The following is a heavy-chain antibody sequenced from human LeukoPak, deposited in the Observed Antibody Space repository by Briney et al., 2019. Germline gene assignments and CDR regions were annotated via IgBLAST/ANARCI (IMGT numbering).Heavy chain of an antibody. CDR2: IYWDDDK. V-gene: IGHV2-5*02. J-gene: IGHJ4*02. CDR1: GFSLSASGVG. D-gene: IGHD1-26*01. Sequence: SGPTLVNPTQTLTLTCTFSGFSLSASGVGVGWIRQPPGKALEWLALIYWDDDKRYNPSLKSRLTITKDTSKNQVVLTMTNMDPVDTATYYCAHHTGIVGATNFDYWGQGTLVTVSS. CDR3: AHHTGIVGATNFDY.